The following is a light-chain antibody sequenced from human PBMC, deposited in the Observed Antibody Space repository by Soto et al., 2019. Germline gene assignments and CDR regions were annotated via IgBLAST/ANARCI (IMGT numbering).Light chain of an antibody. V-gene: IGLV1-44*01. CDR1: SSNIGSNF. J-gene: IGLJ3*02. Sequence: QSVLTQPPSASGTPGQRVTISCSGSSSNIGSNFVNWYQQLPGTAPKLLIYNNNQWPSGVPDRFSGSKSGTSASLAISGLQPEDEAHYYCAAWDDSLNGLWVFGGGTKLTVL. CDR2: NNN. CDR3: AAWDDSLNGLWV.